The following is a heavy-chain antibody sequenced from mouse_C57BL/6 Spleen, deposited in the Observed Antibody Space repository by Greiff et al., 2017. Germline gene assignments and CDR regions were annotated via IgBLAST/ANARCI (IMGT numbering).Heavy chain of an antibody. CDR1: GYTFTDYN. J-gene: IGHJ3*01. Sequence: VQLKESGPELVKPGASVKIPCKASGYTFTDYNMDWVKQSHGKSLEWIGDINPNNGGTIYNQKFKGKATLTVDKSSSTAYMELRSLTSEDTAVYYCALVARGFAYWGQGTLVTVSA. D-gene: IGHD1-1*01. V-gene: IGHV1-18*01. CDR2: INPNNGGT. CDR3: ALVARGFAY.